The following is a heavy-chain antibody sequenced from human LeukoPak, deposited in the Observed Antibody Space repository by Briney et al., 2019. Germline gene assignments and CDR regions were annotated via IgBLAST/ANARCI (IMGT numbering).Heavy chain of an antibody. J-gene: IGHJ4*02. CDR2: IYTSGST. CDR1: DGSISSYY. D-gene: IGHD6-13*01. Sequence: SETLSLTCTVSDGSISSYYWSWIRQPAGKGLEWIGRIYTSGSTNYNPSLKSRVTMSVDTSKNQFSLKLSSVTAADTAVYYCAREDRSSSWYGRWGYWGQGTLVTVSS. V-gene: IGHV4-4*07. CDR3: AREDRSSSWYGRWGY.